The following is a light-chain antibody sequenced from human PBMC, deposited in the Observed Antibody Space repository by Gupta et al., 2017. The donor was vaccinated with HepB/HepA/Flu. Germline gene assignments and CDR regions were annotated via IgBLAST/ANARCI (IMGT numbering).Light chain of an antibody. J-gene: IGKJ4*01. CDR3: LQHNSYPRT. Sequence: DIQMTQSASSLYASVGDRVTIACWTSQRIRNDLGWYQQKPGKAPKRLIYAASSSQSRVPSRFSGSGSGTEFTLTISILQPEDFATYYCLQHNSYPRTFGGGTKVEIK. CDR1: QRIRND. CDR2: AAS. V-gene: IGKV1-17*01.